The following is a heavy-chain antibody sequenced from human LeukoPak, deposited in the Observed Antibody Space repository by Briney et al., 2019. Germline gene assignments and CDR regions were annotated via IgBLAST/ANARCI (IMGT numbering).Heavy chain of an antibody. CDR3: ARGARGRYSSSYYYGMDV. V-gene: IGHV4-4*02. J-gene: IGHJ6*02. Sequence: PSETLSLTCAVSGGSISSSNWWSWVRQPPGKGLEWIGEIYHSGSTNYNPSLKSRVTISVDKSKNQFSLKLSSVTAADTAVYYCARGARGRYSSSYYYGMDVWGQGTTVTVSS. CDR1: GGSISSSNW. CDR2: IYHSGST. D-gene: IGHD6-6*01.